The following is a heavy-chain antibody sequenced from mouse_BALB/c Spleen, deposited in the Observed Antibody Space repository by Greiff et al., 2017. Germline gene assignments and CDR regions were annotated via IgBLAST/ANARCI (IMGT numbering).Heavy chain of an antibody. V-gene: IGHV1S81*02. CDR3: TRNYYRYDFAY. J-gene: IGHJ3*01. Sequence: QVQLKQPGAELVKPGASVKLSCKASGYTFTSYYMYWVKQRPGQGLEWIGGINPSNGGTNFNEKFKSKATLTVDKSSSTAYMQLSSLTSEDSAVYYCTRNYYRYDFAYWGQGTLVTVSA. D-gene: IGHD2-14*01. CDR1: GYTFTSYY. CDR2: INPSNGGT.